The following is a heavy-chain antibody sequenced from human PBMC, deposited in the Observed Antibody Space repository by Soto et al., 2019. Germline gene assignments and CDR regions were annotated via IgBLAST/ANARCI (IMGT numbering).Heavy chain of an antibody. CDR1: GGSISSGGYY. V-gene: IGHV4-31*01. Sequence: QVQLQESGPGLVKPSQTLSLTCTVSGGSISSGGYYWSWIRQHPGKGLEWIGYIYYSGSTYYNPSLKSLVTISADTSKNQFSLKLSSVTAADAAVYYCARKLGYYYDSSRANLFYPWGQGTLVTVSS. CDR3: ARKLGYYYDSSRANLFYP. CDR2: IYYSGST. J-gene: IGHJ5*02. D-gene: IGHD3-22*01.